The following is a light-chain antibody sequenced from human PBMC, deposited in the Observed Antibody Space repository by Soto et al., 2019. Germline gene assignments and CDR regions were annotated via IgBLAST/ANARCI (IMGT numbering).Light chain of an antibody. J-gene: IGKJ1*01. CDR3: QQYNNWPPWT. Sequence: EIVMTQSPVTLSVSPGERATLSCRASQSVSTNLAWYQQKPGQAPRLLIYGASTRATGVPARFSGSGSGTEFALTISTLQSEDFAVYYCQQYNNWPPWTFGHGTNVEIK. V-gene: IGKV3-15*01. CDR1: QSVSTN. CDR2: GAS.